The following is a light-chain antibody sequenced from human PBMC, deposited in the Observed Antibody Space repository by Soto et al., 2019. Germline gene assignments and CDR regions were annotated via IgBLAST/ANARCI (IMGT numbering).Light chain of an antibody. V-gene: IGKV1-5*01. CDR1: QSINIW. J-gene: IGKJ1*01. Sequence: DIQMTQSPSTLSASVGDRVTTTCRASQSINIWLAWYQQKAGKAPKLLIYDASTLESGVPSRFSGSGSRTEFTLTISSLQPDDFATYYCQEYNSWRGEWTFGQGTKVEIK. CDR2: DAS. CDR3: QEYNSWRGEWT.